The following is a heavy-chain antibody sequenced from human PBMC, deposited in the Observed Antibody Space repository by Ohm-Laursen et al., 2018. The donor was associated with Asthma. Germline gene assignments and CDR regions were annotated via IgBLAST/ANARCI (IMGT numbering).Heavy chain of an antibody. D-gene: IGHD6-13*01. CDR2: IIPIFGIA. V-gene: IGHV1-69*01. CDR3: ARLGIAAAGEYGMDV. CDR1: GGTFSSYA. J-gene: IGHJ6*02. Sequence: SSVKVSCKASGGTFSSYAISWVRQAPGQGLEWMGGIIPIFGIANYAQKFQGRVTITADESTSTAYMELSSLRSEDTAVYYCARLGIAAAGEYGMDVWGQGTTVTVSS.